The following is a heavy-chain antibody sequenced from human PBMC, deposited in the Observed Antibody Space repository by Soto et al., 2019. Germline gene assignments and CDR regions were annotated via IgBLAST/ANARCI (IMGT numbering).Heavy chain of an antibody. CDR3: ARGRVAARPYFDY. CDR1: GYTFTGYY. V-gene: IGHV1-2*04. J-gene: IGHJ4*02. D-gene: IGHD6-6*01. CDR2: INPNSGGT. Sequence: ASVKVSCKASGYTFTGYYMHWVRQAPGQGLEWMGWINPNSGGTNYAQKFQGWVTMTRDTSISTAYMELSRLRSDDTAVYYCARGRVAARPYFDYWGQGTLVTVSS.